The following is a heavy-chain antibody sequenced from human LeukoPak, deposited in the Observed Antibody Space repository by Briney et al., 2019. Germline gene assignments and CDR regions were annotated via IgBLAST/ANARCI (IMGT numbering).Heavy chain of an antibody. D-gene: IGHD1-26*01. V-gene: IGHV3-7*01. J-gene: IGHJ4*02. CDR3: ARDTAIVGATPGY. CDR2: IKQDGSEK. Sequence: PGGSLRLSCAASGFTFSSYWMSWVRQAPGKGLEWVANIKQDGSEKYYVDSVKGRFTISRDNAKDSLYLQMNSLRAEDTAVYYCARDTAIVGATPGYWGQGTLVTVSS. CDR1: GFTFSSYW.